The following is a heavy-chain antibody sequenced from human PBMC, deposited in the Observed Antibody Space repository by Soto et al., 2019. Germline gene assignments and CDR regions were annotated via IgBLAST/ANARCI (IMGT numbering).Heavy chain of an antibody. CDR1: GFTVSSNY. CDR3: ARDGVVPAANYYYYYMDV. V-gene: IGHV3-53*04. J-gene: IGHJ6*03. D-gene: IGHD2-2*01. Sequence: GGSLRLSCAASGFTVSSNYMSWVRQAPGKGLEWVSVIYSGGSTYYADSVKGRFTISRHNSKNTLYLQMNSLRAEDTAVYYCARDGVVPAANYYYYYMDVWGKGTTVTVSS. CDR2: IYSGGST.